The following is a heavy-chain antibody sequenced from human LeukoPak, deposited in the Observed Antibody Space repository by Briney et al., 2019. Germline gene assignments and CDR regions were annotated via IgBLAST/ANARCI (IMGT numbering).Heavy chain of an antibody. D-gene: IGHD3-9*01. CDR2: IYYSGST. V-gene: IGHV4-39*01. J-gene: IGHJ4*02. CDR1: GGSFSGYY. CDR3: ASLRYYDILTGYYLQYYFDY. Sequence: SETLSLTCAVYGGSFSGYYWGWIRQPPGKGLEWIGSIYYSGSTYYNPSLKSRVTISVDTSKNQFSLKLSSVTAADTAVYYCASLRYYDILTGYYLQYYFDYWGQGTLVTVSS.